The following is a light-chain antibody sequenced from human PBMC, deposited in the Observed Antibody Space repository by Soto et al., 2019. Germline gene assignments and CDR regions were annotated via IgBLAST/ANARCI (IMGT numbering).Light chain of an antibody. Sequence: QSALIQPPSVSGSPGQSVTISCTGTSSDVGSYDYVSWYQQHPGTVPKPMIYNVNTQPSGVPDRFSGSKSGNTASMTISGLQAEDEADYYCSSYTSSSTNVVFGGGTKVTVL. CDR2: NVN. V-gene: IGLV2-18*02. CDR3: SSYTSSSTNVV. CDR1: SSDVGSYDY. J-gene: IGLJ2*01.